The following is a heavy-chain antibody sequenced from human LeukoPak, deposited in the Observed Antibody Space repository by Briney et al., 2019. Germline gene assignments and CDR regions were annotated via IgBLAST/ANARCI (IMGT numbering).Heavy chain of an antibody. CDR2: IYHSGST. Sequence: SETLSHTCAVSGYSISSGYYWGWIRQPPGKGLEWIGSIYHSGSTYYNPSLKSRVTISVDTSKNQFSLKLSSVTAADTAVYYCARDGYYYGSGSYYNNWFDPWGQGTLVTVSS. CDR3: ARDGYYYGSGSYYNNWFDP. V-gene: IGHV4-38-2*02. D-gene: IGHD3-10*01. CDR1: GYSISSGYY. J-gene: IGHJ5*02.